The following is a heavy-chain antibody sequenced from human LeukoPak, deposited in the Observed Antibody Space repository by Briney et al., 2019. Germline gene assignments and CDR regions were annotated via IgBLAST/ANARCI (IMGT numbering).Heavy chain of an antibody. V-gene: IGHV3-48*03. Sequence: GGSLRLSCAASGFSLSNYEMNWVRQAPGKGLEWVSFISSSGSFINYADSVKGRFTISRDNAKNSLYLQMNSLRAEDTAVYYCASFAQDYYDSSGYYTKGTLDYWGQGTLVTVSS. D-gene: IGHD3-22*01. CDR2: ISSSGSFI. CDR3: ASFAQDYYDSSGYYTKGTLDY. CDR1: GFSLSNYE. J-gene: IGHJ4*02.